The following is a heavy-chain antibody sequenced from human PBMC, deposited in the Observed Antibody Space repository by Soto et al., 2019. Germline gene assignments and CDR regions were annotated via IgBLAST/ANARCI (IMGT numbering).Heavy chain of an antibody. D-gene: IGHD3-10*01. Sequence: QVQLVESGGGVVQPGRSLRLSCAASGFTFSSYGMHWVRQAPGKGLEWVAVIWYDGSNKYYADSVKGQFTISRDNSKNTLYLQMNSLRAEETAVYYCARDTARAMVRIYYGMDVWGQGTTVTVSS. CDR3: ARDTARAMVRIYYGMDV. CDR2: IWYDGSNK. J-gene: IGHJ6*02. CDR1: GFTFSSYG. V-gene: IGHV3-33*01.